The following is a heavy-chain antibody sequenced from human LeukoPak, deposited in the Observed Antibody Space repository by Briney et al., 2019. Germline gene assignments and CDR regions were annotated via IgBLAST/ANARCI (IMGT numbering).Heavy chain of an antibody. CDR1: GYSFTSYR. D-gene: IGHD2-8*01. V-gene: IGHV5-51*01. CDR3: ARHNLYCTNGVCYIAYYFDY. J-gene: IGHJ4*02. Sequence: GSLKISCKGSGYSFTSYRIGWVRQMPGKGLEWMGIIYPGDSDTRYSPSFQGQVTISADKSISTAYLQWSSLKASDTAMYYCARHNLYCTNGVCYIAYYFDYWGQGTLVTVSS. CDR2: IYPGDSDT.